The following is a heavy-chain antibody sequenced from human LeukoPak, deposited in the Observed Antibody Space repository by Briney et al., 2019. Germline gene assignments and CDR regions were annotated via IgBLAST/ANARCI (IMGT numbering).Heavy chain of an antibody. Sequence: ASVKVSCKASGYTFTSYAMHWVRQAPGQRLEWMGWINAGNGNTKYSQEFQGRVTITRDTSARTAYMELSSLRSEDMAVYYCAREYYDSSGYYNDYWGQGTLVTVSS. D-gene: IGHD3-22*01. CDR3: AREYYDSSGYYNDY. V-gene: IGHV1-3*03. CDR1: GYTFTSYA. J-gene: IGHJ4*02. CDR2: INAGNGNT.